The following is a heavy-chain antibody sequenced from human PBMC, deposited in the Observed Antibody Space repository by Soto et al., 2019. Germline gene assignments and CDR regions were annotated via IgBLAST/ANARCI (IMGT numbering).Heavy chain of an antibody. CDR3: AREPKQNYDSSPWNGGFDS. CDR2: IYYTGNN. D-gene: IGHD3-22*01. V-gene: IGHV4-30-4*08. J-gene: IGHJ4*02. CDR1: GVVLGSDAYY. Sequence: PSETLSLTCTVSGVVLGSDAYYWSWTRQPPGKGLEWVGYIYYTGNNFYNPALKSRVAMSVDPSTNQFSLKLASVTDADTAVYFCAREPKQNYDSSPWNGGFDSWGPGTLVTVSS.